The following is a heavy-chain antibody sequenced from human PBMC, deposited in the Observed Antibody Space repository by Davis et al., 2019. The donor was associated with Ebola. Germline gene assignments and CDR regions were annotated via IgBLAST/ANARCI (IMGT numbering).Heavy chain of an antibody. CDR2: ISADGNTK. CDR3: VRDDEARPNACDL. CDR1: GFTFSTFT. J-gene: IGHJ3*01. V-gene: IGHV3-30*04. Sequence: GESLKISCAASGFTFSTFTMHWVRQAPGKGLEWVTVISADGNTKKYADTVTGRFTISRDNSKDTLYLQVDSLRAEDTAVYYCVRDDEARPNACDLWGQGTVVTVSS.